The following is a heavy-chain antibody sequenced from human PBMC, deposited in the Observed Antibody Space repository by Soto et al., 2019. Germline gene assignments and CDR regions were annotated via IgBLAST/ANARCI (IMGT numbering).Heavy chain of an antibody. V-gene: IGHV3-33*01. CDR2: IWYDGSNK. J-gene: IGHJ5*02. CDR1: GFTFSSYG. D-gene: IGHD3-10*01. Sequence: GGSLRLSCAASGFTFSSYGMHWVRQAPGKGLEWVAVIWYDGSNKYYADSVKGRFTISRDNSKNTLYLQMNSLRAEDTAVYYCARDPRRYGSGTSGWFDPWGQGTLVTVSS. CDR3: ARDPRRYGSGTSGWFDP.